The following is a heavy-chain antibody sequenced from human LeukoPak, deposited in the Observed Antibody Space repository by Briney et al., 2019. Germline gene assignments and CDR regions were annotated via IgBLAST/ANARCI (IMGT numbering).Heavy chain of an antibody. D-gene: IGHD6-13*01. J-gene: IGHJ4*02. CDR3: AGFNRGGIAAY. Sequence: SETLSLTCTVSGGSISSYYWSWIRQPPGKGLEWIGYIYYSGSTNYNPSLKSRVTISVDTSKNQFSLKLSSVTAADTAVYYCAGFNRGGIAAYWGQGTLVTVSS. CDR2: IYYSGST. CDR1: GGSISSYY. V-gene: IGHV4-59*01.